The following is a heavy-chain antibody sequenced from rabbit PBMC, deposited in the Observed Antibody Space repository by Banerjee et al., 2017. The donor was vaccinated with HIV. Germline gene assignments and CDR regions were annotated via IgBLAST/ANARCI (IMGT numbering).Heavy chain of an antibody. V-gene: IGHV1S45*01. CDR1: GFDFSSYYM. CDR3: ARDPAGREDFNL. CDR2: INTSSGNT. J-gene: IGHJ4*01. Sequence: QEQLEESGGGLVQPGGSLTLSCNASGFDFSSYYMSWVRQAPGKGLEWIACINTSSGNTVYATWAKGRFTISKTSWTTVTLQMTSLTAADTASYFCARDPAGREDFNLWGPGTLVTVS. D-gene: IGHD4-2*01.